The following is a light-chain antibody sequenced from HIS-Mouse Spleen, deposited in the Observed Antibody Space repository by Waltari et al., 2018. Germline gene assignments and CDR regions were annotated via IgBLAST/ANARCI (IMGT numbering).Light chain of an antibody. J-gene: IGLJ2*01. CDR2: DVS. V-gene: IGLV2-11*01. Sequence: QSALTQPRSVSGSPGQSVTIPCTGTSRDVGGYNYVSWYQQHPGKAPKLMIYDVSKRPSGVPDRFSGSKSGNTASLTISGLQAEDEADYYCCSHAGSYTSVFGGGTKLTVL. CDR1: SRDVGGYNY. CDR3: CSHAGSYTSV.